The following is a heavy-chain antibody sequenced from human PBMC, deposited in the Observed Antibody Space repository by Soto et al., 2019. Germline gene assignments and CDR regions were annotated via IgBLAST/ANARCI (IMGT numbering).Heavy chain of an antibody. CDR1: GFTFSTYS. CDR3: AKARGYTGDYPYYYGMDV. D-gene: IGHD7-27*01. CDR2: ISGNSDYS. Sequence: LRLSCVGSGFTFSTYSMTGVRQAPWKGLEWVSGISGNSDYSYYADSVKGRFTISRDRSKNTLYLLMNSLRAEDMARYFCAKARGYTGDYPYYYGMDVWGQGTTVTVSS. J-gene: IGHJ6*02. V-gene: IGHV3-23*01.